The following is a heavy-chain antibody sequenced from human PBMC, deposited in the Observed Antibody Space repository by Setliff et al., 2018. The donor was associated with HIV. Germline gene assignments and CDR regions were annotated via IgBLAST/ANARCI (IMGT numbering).Heavy chain of an antibody. CDR1: GGSISSGGYY. CDR3: AGHFYYSGSGIWAGLDS. V-gene: IGHV4-61*02. D-gene: IGHD3-10*01. Sequence: PSQTLSLTCAVSGGSISSGGYYWSWIRQPAGKGLEWIGRIYTSGNTNYNPSLKSRVTMSVDTSKKQFSLKLTSVTAADTAVYYCAGHFYYSGSGIWAGLDSWGQGTLVTVSS. CDR2: IYTSGNT. J-gene: IGHJ4*02.